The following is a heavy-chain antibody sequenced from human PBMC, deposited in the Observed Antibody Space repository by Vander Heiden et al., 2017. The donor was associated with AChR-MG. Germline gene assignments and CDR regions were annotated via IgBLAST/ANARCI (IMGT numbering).Heavy chain of an antibody. CDR1: GFTFVDYA. V-gene: IGHV3-9*01. Sequence: EVHLVESVGGLVQPGNSLTLSCAASGFTFVDYAMHWVPQVPGKGLEWVAGINWNSANIVYADSVKGRFTISRDNAQNSLHLQMNSLRPEDTAFYYCTKGGSHQVLYGWTDHWGQGTLVTVSP. CDR2: INWNSANI. D-gene: IGHD2-2*02. J-gene: IGHJ4*02. CDR3: TKGGSHQVLYGWTDH.